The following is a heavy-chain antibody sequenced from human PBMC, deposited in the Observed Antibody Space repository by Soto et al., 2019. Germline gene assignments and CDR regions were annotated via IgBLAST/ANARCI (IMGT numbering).Heavy chain of an antibody. V-gene: IGHV1-69*01. CDR2: IIPIFGTA. J-gene: IGHJ4*02. CDR1: GGSFNRHT. Sequence: QVQLVQSGAEVRKPGSSVRVSCKASGGSFNRHTISWVRQAPGQGLEWMGGIIPIFGTANHAQKFQGRVTIIADEFTSTVYMELSSRRSDDTAIYYCARGWGYDSTDYYYAYWGQGTLVIVSS. CDR3: ARGWGYDSTDYYYAY. D-gene: IGHD3-22*01.